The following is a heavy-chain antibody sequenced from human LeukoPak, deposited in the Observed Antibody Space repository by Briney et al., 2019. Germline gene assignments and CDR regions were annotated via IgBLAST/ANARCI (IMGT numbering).Heavy chain of an antibody. Sequence: ASVRASCKASGYTLTSYDINWLRQATGQGLEWLGWMNPNSSNTGYAQKFQGRVTMTRNTSISTAYMELSSLRSEDTAVYYCARGPIYSGSASWLNDGIDVWGQGTTVTVSS. V-gene: IGHV1-8*01. CDR1: GYTLTSYD. D-gene: IGHD5-12*01. CDR3: ARGPIYSGSASWLNDGIDV. J-gene: IGHJ6*02. CDR2: MNPNSSNT.